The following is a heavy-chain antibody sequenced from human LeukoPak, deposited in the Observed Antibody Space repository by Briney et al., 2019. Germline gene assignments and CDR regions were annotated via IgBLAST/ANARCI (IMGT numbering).Heavy chain of an antibody. CDR1: GGSISSSSYY. CDR3: ARSSSSSLFDY. CDR2: IYHSGST. J-gene: IGHJ4*02. D-gene: IGHD6-6*01. V-gene: IGHV4-30-2*01. Sequence: SETLSLTCTVSGGSISSSSYYWGWIRQPPGKGLEWIGYIYHSGSTYYNPSLKSRVTISVDRSKNQFSLKLSSVTAADTAVYYCARSSSSSLFDYWGQGTLVTVSS.